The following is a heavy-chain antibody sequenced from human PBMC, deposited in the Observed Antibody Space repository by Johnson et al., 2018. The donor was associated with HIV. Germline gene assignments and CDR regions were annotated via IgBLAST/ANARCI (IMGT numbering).Heavy chain of an antibody. J-gene: IGHJ3*02. Sequence: QVQLVESGGGLVQPGGSLRLSCAASGFTFSSYAMSWVRQAPGKGLEWLAVISYDGNNKYYADSVKGRFTISRDISKNTLYLQMNSLRAEDTAVYYCARAGIVGDQRDIWGQGTMVTVSS. CDR1: GFTFSSYA. D-gene: IGHD1-26*01. V-gene: IGHV3-30-3*01. CDR2: ISYDGNNK. CDR3: ARAGIVGDQRDI.